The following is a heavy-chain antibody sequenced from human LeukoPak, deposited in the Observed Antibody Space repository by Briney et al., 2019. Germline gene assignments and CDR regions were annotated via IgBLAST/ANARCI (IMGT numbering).Heavy chain of an antibody. J-gene: IGHJ4*02. CDR2: INPSGGST. Sequence: ASVKVSCKASGYTFTSYYMHWVRQAPGQGLEWMGIINPSGGSTSYAQKFQGRVTMTRDTSTSTVYMELSSLRSEDTAVYYCARARGYSSSWYDDCDYWGQGTLVTVSS. V-gene: IGHV1-46*03. D-gene: IGHD6-13*01. CDR3: ARARGYSSSWYDDCDY. CDR1: GYTFTSYY.